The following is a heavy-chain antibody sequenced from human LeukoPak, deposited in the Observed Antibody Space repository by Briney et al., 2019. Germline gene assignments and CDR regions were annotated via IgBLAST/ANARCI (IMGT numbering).Heavy chain of an antibody. Sequence: GGSLRLSCAASGFTFSSYWMSWVRQAPGKGLEWVANIKQDGSEKYYVDSVKGRFTISRDNAKNSLYLQMNSLRAEDTAVYYCASGGRGWYFDYWGQGTLVTVSS. CDR2: IKQDGSEK. CDR1: GFTFSSYW. V-gene: IGHV3-7*01. J-gene: IGHJ4*02. CDR3: ASGGRGWYFDY. D-gene: IGHD1-26*01.